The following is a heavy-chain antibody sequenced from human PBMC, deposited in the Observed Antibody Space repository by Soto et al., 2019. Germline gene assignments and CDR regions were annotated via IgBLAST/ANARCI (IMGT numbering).Heavy chain of an antibody. D-gene: IGHD5-12*01. CDR1: GGTFSSYA. J-gene: IGHJ6*02. Sequence: SVKLSCKASGGTFSSYAISWVRQAPGQGLEWMGGIIPIFGTANYAQKFQGRVTITADESTSTAYMELSSLRSEDTAVYYCARSNIVATGPMDYYYGMDVWGQGTTVTVSS. CDR2: IIPIFGTA. V-gene: IGHV1-69*13. CDR3: ARSNIVATGPMDYYYGMDV.